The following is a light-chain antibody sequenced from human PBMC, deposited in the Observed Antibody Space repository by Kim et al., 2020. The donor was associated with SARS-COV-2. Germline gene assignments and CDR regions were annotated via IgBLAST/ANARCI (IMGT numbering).Light chain of an antibody. V-gene: IGKV1-12*01. CDR3: QQAFSFPLT. J-gene: IGKJ4*01. CDR1: QGIKSY. CDR2: ATS. Sequence: DIQMTQSPSSVSASVGDRVTITCRASQGIKSYLAWYQQTPGKAPKLLIYATSILQSGVSSRFSGSGSGTDFALTISSLQPEDFVIYYCQQAFSFPLTFGGGTKLEI.